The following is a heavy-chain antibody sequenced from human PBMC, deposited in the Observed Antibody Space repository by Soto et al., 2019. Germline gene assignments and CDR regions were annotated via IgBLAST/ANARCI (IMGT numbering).Heavy chain of an antibody. CDR3: AKRRGAGGHFDY. Sequence: GGCLRLSCAASGFTFSSYAMGWVRQGPGKGLEWVAVVSIGGSTHYADSVRGRFTISRDNSKNTLSLQMNSLTAEDTAVYFCAKRRGAGGHFDYWGQGALVTVSS. J-gene: IGHJ4*02. CDR1: GFTFSSYA. CDR2: VSIGGST. V-gene: IGHV3-23*01. D-gene: IGHD2-15*01.